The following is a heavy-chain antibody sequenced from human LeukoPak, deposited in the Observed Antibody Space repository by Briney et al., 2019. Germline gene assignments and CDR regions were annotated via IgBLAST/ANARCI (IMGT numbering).Heavy chain of an antibody. CDR3: ARGFGEFSP. V-gene: IGHV3-33*01. D-gene: IGHD3-10*01. CDR1: GFTFSSYG. J-gene: IGHJ5*02. CDR2: IWYDGSNK. Sequence: GGSLRLSWAASGFTFSSYGMHWVRQAPGKGLEGVAVIWYDGSNKYYADSVKGRFTISRDNSKNTLYLQMNSLRAEDTAVYYCARGFGEFSPWGQGTLVTVSS.